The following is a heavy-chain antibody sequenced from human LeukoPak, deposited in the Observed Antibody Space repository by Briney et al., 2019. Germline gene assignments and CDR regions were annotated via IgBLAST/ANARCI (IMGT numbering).Heavy chain of an antibody. CDR3: ATSLPYGYYDSGGSNWFDP. Sequence: SVKVSCKASGYTFTSYGISWVRQAPGQRLEWMGGIIPIFGPADYAQKFQGRVTITADESTSTAYLELSSLRSEDTAVYYCATSLPYGYYDSGGSNWFDPWGQGTLVTVSS. CDR1: GYTFTSYG. V-gene: IGHV1-69*13. CDR2: IIPIFGPA. D-gene: IGHD3-22*01. J-gene: IGHJ5*02.